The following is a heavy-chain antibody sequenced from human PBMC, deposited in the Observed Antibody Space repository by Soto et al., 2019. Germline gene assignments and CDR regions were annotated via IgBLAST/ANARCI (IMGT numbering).Heavy chain of an antibody. Sequence: QLQLMQSGAEVKKPGASVKVSCKASGYTFTHYGISWVRQAPGQGLEWMGWISAYNGNTNYTQKFQGRVTMSIDTSTTTAYMELRSLIADDTAVYYCARGHFQTAFDVWGQGTKVTVSS. V-gene: IGHV1-18*01. CDR3: ARGHFQTAFDV. CDR2: ISAYNGNT. CDR1: GYTFTHYG. J-gene: IGHJ3*01.